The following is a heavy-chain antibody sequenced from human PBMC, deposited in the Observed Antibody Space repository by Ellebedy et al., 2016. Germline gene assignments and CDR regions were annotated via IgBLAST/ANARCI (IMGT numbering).Heavy chain of an antibody. D-gene: IGHD2-15*01. CDR1: GGTFSSYA. V-gene: IGHV1-69*04. CDR2: IIPILGIA. J-gene: IGHJ4*02. CDR3: ARGYCSGGSCYVDDY. Sequence: ASVKVSCKASGGTFSSYAISWVRQAPGQGLEWMGRIIPILGIANYAQKFQGRVTITADQSTSTAYMELSSLRSEDTAVYYCARGYCSGGSCYVDDYWGQGTLVTVSS.